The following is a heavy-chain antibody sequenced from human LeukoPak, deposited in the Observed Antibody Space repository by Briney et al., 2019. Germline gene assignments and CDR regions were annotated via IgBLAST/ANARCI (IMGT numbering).Heavy chain of an antibody. V-gene: IGHV4-59*06. D-gene: IGHD4-17*01. CDR3: ARDLGDYGDYRGGAFDI. J-gene: IGHJ3*02. CDR2: IYYSGST. Sequence: SETLSLTCTVSGGSISSYYWSWIRQHPGKGLEWIGYIYYSGSTYYNPSLKSRVTISVDTSKNQFSLKLSSVTAADTAVYYCARDLGDYGDYRGGAFDIWGQGTMVTVSS. CDR1: GGSISSYY.